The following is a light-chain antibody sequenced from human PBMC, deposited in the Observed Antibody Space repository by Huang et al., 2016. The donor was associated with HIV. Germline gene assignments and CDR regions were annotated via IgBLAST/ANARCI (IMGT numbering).Light chain of an antibody. J-gene: IGKJ4*01. CDR3: QQRYNWPLT. CDR1: QSVRNY. CDR2: DAS. Sequence: EIVLTQSPASLALSPGERATLSCRASQSVRNYLAWYQQKPGQAPRLLIFDASNRDTDIPARFSGSGSGTDFTLTISSLEPEDFAVYYCQQRYNWPLTFGGGTKVEIK. V-gene: IGKV3-11*01.